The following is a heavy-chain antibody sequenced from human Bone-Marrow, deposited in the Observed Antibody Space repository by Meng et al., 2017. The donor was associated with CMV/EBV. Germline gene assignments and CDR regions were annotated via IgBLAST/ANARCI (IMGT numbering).Heavy chain of an antibody. CDR2: IYYSGST. CDR1: GGSISSYY. CDR3: ARVTVAAAFYYYYVMDV. J-gene: IGHJ6*02. D-gene: IGHD6-13*01. V-gene: IGHV4-59*01. Sequence: GSLRLSCTVSGGSISSYYWSWIRQPPGKGLEWIGYIYYSGSTNYNPSLKSRVTISVDTSKNQFSLKLSSVTAADTAVYYCARVTVAAAFYYYYVMDVWGQGTTVTVSS.